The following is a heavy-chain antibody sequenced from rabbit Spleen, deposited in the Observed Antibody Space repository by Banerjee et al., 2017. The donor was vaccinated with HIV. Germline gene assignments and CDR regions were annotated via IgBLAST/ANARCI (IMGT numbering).Heavy chain of an antibody. CDR3: ARADTSTSGLDL. Sequence: QSLEESGGGLVKPGASLTLTCTASGFSFSSSYYMCWVRQAPGKGLEWIGCIYTGSSGSTYYSSWAKGRFTITKTSSTTVTLQMTSLTAADTATYFCARADTSTSGLDLWGPGTLVTVS. CDR1: GFSFSSSYY. D-gene: IGHD1-1*01. V-gene: IGHV1S40*01. J-gene: IGHJ3*01. CDR2: IYTGSSGST.